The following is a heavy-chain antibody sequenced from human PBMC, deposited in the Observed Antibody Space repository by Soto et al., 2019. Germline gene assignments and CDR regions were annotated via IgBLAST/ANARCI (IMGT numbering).Heavy chain of an antibody. Sequence: SETLSLTCTVYGGSISSHYWSWIRQPPGKGLEWIGYIYSSGSTNYNPSLKNRLTISVDTSKNQFSLRLSSVTAADTAVYYCARGTSGSHWPFDYWGQGTLVTVSS. CDR2: IYSSGST. CDR3: ARGTSGSHWPFDY. V-gene: IGHV4-59*11. D-gene: IGHD1-26*01. J-gene: IGHJ4*02. CDR1: GGSISSHY.